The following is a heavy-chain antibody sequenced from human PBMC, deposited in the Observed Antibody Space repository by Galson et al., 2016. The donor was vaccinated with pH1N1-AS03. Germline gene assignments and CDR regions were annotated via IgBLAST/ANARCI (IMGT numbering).Heavy chain of an antibody. D-gene: IGHD3-16*01. V-gene: IGHV4-61*08. CDR1: GGSSSEYSSSEYY. J-gene: IGHJ2*01. CDR3: AREKRISFGGGRWYFDL. Sequence: SETLSLTCTVSGGSSSEYSSSEYYWNWIRQPPGQGLEWIGYTHISGTTTYNPSLQSRVTMSVDTSKKQFSLTLTSVTAADTAVYYCAREKRISFGGGRWYFDLWGRCTLVTVSS. CDR2: THISGTT.